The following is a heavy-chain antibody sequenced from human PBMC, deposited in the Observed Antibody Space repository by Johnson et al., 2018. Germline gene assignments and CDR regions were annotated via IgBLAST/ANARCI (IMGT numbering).Heavy chain of an antibody. D-gene: IGHD3-22*01. J-gene: IGHJ1*01. CDR2: TIPIFGTA. CDR1: GGTFSSYA. V-gene: IGHV1-69*01. Sequence: QVQLQESGAEVKKXGSSVKVSCKASGGTFSSYAISWVRQAPGQGLEWMGGTIPIFGTANYAQKFQGRVTSTADESTSTAYRELSSLSAEDTAVYYCARVYYDSSGVPEYFQHWGQGTLVTVSS. CDR3: ARVYYDSSGVPEYFQH.